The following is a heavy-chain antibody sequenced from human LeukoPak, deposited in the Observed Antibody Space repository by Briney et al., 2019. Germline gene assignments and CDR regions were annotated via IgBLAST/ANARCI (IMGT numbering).Heavy chain of an antibody. J-gene: IGHJ4*02. D-gene: IGHD5-18*01. Sequence: GGSLRLSCAASGFTFSSYSMNWVRQAPGKGLEWVSSISSSSSYIYYADSVKGRFTISRDNAKNSLYLQMNSLRAEDTAVCYCARDQSGQLWLPSSFDYWGQGTLVTVSS. CDR1: GFTFSSYS. V-gene: IGHV3-21*01. CDR3: ARDQSGQLWLPSSFDY. CDR2: ISSSSSYI.